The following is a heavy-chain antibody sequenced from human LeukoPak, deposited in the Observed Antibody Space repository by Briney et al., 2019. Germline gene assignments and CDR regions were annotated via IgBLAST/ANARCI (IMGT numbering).Heavy chain of an antibody. V-gene: IGHV1-3*02. Sequence: ASVKVSCKASGYTFTSYAMHWVRQAPGQRLEWMGWSNAGNGNTKYSQEFQGRVTITRDTSASTAYMELSSLRSEDMAVYYCARAITYCTNGVCHPFGMDVWGQGTTVTVSS. D-gene: IGHD2-8*01. J-gene: IGHJ6*02. CDR3: ARAITYCTNGVCHPFGMDV. CDR2: SNAGNGNT. CDR1: GYTFTSYA.